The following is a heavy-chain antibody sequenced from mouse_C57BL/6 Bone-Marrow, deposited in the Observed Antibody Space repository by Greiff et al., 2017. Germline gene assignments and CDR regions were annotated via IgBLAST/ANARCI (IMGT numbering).Heavy chain of an antibody. CDR3: ARREGSLDD. CDR1: GFTFSDYG. J-gene: IGHJ4*01. Sequence: EVKLMESGGGLVKPGGSLKLSCAASGFTFSDYGMHWVRQAPEKGLEWVAYISSGSSTIYYADTVTGRFTISRDNANNTLFLHMTSQKSEDADIYYCARREGSLDDWGQGTTVTVSS. CDR2: ISSGSSTI. V-gene: IGHV5-17*01.